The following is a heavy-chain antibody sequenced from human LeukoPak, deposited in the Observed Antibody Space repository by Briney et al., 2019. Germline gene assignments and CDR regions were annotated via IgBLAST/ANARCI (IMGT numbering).Heavy chain of an antibody. CDR3: ARDTSSSWYPVPYYFDY. CDR2: ISSSSSYI. Sequence: GGSLRLSCAASGVTFSSYSMNWVRQAPGKGLEWVSSISSSSSYIYYADSVKGRFTISRDNAKNSLYLQMNSLRAEDTAVYYCARDTSSSWYPVPYYFDYWGQGTLVTVSS. D-gene: IGHD6-13*01. CDR1: GVTFSSYS. J-gene: IGHJ4*02. V-gene: IGHV3-21*01.